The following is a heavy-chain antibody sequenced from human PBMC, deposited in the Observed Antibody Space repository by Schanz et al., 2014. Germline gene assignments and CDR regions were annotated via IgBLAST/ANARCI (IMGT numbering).Heavy chain of an antibody. CDR2: IHYSGNT. CDR1: GGSVSTYY. J-gene: IGHJ6*02. CDR3: ARGGRTTYNYYYGMDV. Sequence: QVQLQESGPGLVKSSETLSLTCTVSGGSVSTYYWHWIRQPPGKGLEWIGYIHYSGNTNYNPSLKSRVTISVDTSKNQFSLKLTSVTAADTAVYYCARGGRTTYNYYYGMDVWGQGTTVTVSS. V-gene: IGHV4-59*02. D-gene: IGHD1-1*01.